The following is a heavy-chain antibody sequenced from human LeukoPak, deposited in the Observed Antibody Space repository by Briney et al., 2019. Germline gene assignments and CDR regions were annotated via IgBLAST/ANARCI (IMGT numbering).Heavy chain of an antibody. CDR1: GYTFTGYY. CDR2: INPYIGGT. Sequence: ASVKVSCKASGYTFTGYYIHWMRQTPGQGLEWMGWINPYIGGTNYAQNFQGRITMTRDTSINTAYMELRRLRSDDTAVYYCARDEIRDFYESRDSLGIDAFDIWGQGTMVTVSS. J-gene: IGHJ3*02. V-gene: IGHV1-2*02. D-gene: IGHD3-22*01. CDR3: ARDEIRDFYESRDSLGIDAFDI.